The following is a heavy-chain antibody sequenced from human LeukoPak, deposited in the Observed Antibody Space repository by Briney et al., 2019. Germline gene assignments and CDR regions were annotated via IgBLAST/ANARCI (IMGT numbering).Heavy chain of an antibody. V-gene: IGHV5-51*01. J-gene: IGHJ3*02. Sequence: GESLKISCKGSGYSFTSYWIGWVRQMPGKGLEWMGIIYPGDSDTRYSPSFQGQVTISADKSISTAYLQWSSLKASDTAMYYCARLRYYYDSSGPPKDAFDIWGQGTMVTVSS. D-gene: IGHD3-22*01. CDR2: IYPGDSDT. CDR1: GYSFTSYW. CDR3: ARLRYYYDSSGPPKDAFDI.